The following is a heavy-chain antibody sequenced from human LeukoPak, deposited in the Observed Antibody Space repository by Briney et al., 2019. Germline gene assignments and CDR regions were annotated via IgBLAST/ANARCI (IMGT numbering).Heavy chain of an antibody. CDR2: IYHSGST. CDR1: GYSISSGYY. J-gene: IGHJ4*01. Sequence: PSGALSLTCTVSGYSISSGYYWGRIRQLPGKGLEWIGSIYHSGSTYYNPSLKSRVTISVDTSKNQFSLKLSSVTAADTAVYYCAREWSYRNPYYFDNWGHGTLVTVSS. D-gene: IGHD3-10*01. CDR3: AREWSYRNPYYFDN. V-gene: IGHV4-38-2*02.